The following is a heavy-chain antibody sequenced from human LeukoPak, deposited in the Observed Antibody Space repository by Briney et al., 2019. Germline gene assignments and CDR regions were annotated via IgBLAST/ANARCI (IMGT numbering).Heavy chain of an antibody. CDR2: MNPNSGGT. CDR1: GFTFSNSA. D-gene: IGHD2-15*01. J-gene: IGHJ4*02. Sequence: GTSVKVSCKASGFTFSNSAVHWVRQAPGQGLEWMGWMNPNSGGTNYAQRFQGRVTMTRDTSIGTAYMELSRLGSDDTAVYYCARAQTVVAATPGGYWGQGTLVTVSS. CDR3: ARAQTVVAATPGGY. V-gene: IGHV1-2*02.